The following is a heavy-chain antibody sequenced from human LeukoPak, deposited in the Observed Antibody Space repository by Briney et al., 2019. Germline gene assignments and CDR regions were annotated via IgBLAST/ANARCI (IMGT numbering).Heavy chain of an antibody. CDR1: GGTFSSYA. CDR2: IIPIFGTA. J-gene: IGHJ4*02. D-gene: IGHD5/OR15-5a*01. CDR3: ATLVSTRYYFDY. Sequence: SVKVSCKASGGTFSSYAISWVRQAPGQGLEWMGGIIPIFGTANYAQKFQGRVTITADESTSTAYMELSSLRSEDTAVYFCATLVSTRYYFDYWGQGTLVTVSS. V-gene: IGHV1-69*13.